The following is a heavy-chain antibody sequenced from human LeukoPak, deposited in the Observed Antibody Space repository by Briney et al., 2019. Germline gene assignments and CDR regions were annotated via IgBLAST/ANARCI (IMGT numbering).Heavy chain of an antibody. CDR2: ISYDGSNK. Sequence: GGSLRLSCAASGFTFSSYGMHWVRQAPGKGLEWVAVISYDGSNKYYADSVKGRFTISRDNAKNSLYLQMNSLRAEDTAVYYCARDDTYYYDSSGYYYDGNAFDIWGQGTMVTVSS. V-gene: IGHV3-30*03. J-gene: IGHJ3*02. CDR1: GFTFSSYG. CDR3: ARDDTYYYDSSGYYYDGNAFDI. D-gene: IGHD3-22*01.